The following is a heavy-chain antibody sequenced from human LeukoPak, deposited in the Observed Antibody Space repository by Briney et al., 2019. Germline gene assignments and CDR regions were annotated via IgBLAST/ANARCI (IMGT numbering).Heavy chain of an antibody. Sequence: PGGSLRLSCAASGFTFSSYSMNWIRQAPGKGLEWVSSMSVGSGLIYYAESVKGRFTVSRDNAKKSLYLQMNSLRAEDTAVYYCARDFEGTASGAGYWGQGTLVTVSS. V-gene: IGHV3-21*01. CDR1: GFTFSSYS. D-gene: IGHD1-26*01. CDR2: MSVGSGLI. CDR3: ARDFEGTASGAGY. J-gene: IGHJ4*02.